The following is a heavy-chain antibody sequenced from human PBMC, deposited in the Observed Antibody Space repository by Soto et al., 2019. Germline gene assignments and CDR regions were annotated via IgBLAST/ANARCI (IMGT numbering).Heavy chain of an antibody. CDR2: IIPIFGTA. Sequence: ASVKVSFKASGGTFSSYAISWVRQAPGQGLEWMGGIIPIFGTANYAQKFQGRVTITADKSTSTAYMELSSLRSEDTAVYYCGKGNRYYYGMDVWGQGTTVTVSS. V-gene: IGHV1-69*06. CDR1: GGTFSSYA. CDR3: GKGNRYYYGMDV. J-gene: IGHJ6*02.